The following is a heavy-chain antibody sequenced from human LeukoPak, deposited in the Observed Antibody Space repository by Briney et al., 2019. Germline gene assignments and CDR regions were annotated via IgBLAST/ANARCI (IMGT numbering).Heavy chain of an antibody. Sequence: ASVKVSCKASGYTFTGYYMHWVRQAPGQGLEWMGRINPNSGGTNYAQKFQGRVTMTRDTSISTAYMELSRLRSDDTAVYYCARDIPYYDSRTYYYWGYWGQGTLVTVSS. CDR2: INPNSGGT. D-gene: IGHD3-22*01. J-gene: IGHJ4*02. CDR1: GYTFTGYY. V-gene: IGHV1-2*06. CDR3: ARDIPYYDSRTYYYWGY.